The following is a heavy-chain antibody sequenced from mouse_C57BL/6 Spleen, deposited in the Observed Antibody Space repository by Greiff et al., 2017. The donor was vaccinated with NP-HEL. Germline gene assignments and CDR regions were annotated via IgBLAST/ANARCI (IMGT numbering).Heavy chain of an antibody. J-gene: IGHJ3*01. Sequence: QVQLQQSGAELVRPGTSVKVSCKASGYAFTNYLIEWVKQRPGQGLEWIGVINPGSGGNNYNEKFKGKATLTADKSSSTAYMQLSSLTSEDSAVYFCARAEGPAWFAYWGQGTLVTVSA. CDR1: GYAFTNYL. V-gene: IGHV1-54*01. CDR3: ARAEGPAWFAY. D-gene: IGHD3-3*01. CDR2: INPGSGGN.